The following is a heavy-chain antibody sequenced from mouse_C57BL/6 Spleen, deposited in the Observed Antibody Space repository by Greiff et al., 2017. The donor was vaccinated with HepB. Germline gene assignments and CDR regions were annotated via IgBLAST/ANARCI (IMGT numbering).Heavy chain of an antibody. CDR1: GFTFSDYG. Sequence: EVKLMESGGGLVKPGGSLKLSCAASGFTFSDYGMHWVRQAPEKGLEWVAYISSGSSTIYYADTVKGRFTISRDNAKNTLFLQMTSLRSEDTAMYYCAKGGIYYYGSDWYFDVWGTGTTVTVSS. D-gene: IGHD1-1*01. CDR3: AKGGIYYYGSDWYFDV. CDR2: ISSGSSTI. J-gene: IGHJ1*03. V-gene: IGHV5-17*01.